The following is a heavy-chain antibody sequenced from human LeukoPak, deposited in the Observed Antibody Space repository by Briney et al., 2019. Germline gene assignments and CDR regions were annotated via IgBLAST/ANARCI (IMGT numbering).Heavy chain of an antibody. J-gene: IGHJ4*02. Sequence: GGSLRLSCAASGFTFDDYAMHWVRQAPGKGLEWVSGISWNSGSIGYADSVKGRFTISRDNAKNSLYLQMNSLRAEDTALYYCAKEAVAGAIDYWGQGTLVTVSS. V-gene: IGHV3-9*01. CDR3: AKEAVAGAIDY. D-gene: IGHD6-19*01. CDR1: GFTFDDYA. CDR2: ISWNSGSI.